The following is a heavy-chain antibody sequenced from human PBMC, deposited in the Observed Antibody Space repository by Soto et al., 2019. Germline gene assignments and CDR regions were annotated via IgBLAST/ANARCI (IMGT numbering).Heavy chain of an antibody. CDR1: GYTFTSYG. CDR3: ATGKWLRPHYYYDMDV. CDR2: ISDYNGHT. Sequence: QVQLVQSGPEVKKPGASVRVSCKASGYTFTSYGINWVRQAPGQGLEWMGWISDYNGHTDYAQKLQGRLTLSLDTSTSTAYMELRSLRSDDTAVYYCATGKWLRPHYYYDMDVWGQGTTVTVSS. J-gene: IGHJ6*02. V-gene: IGHV1-18*04. D-gene: IGHD5-12*01.